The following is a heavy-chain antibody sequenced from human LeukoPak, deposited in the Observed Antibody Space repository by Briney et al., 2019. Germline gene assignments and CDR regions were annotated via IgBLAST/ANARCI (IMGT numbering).Heavy chain of an antibody. V-gene: IGHV3-23*01. J-gene: IGHJ4*02. CDR1: GSTFSSYA. D-gene: IGHD4-17*01. CDR2: ISGSGGST. Sequence: GGSLRLSCAASGSTFSSYAMSWVRQAPGKGLERVSAISGSGGSTYYADSVKGRFTISRDNSKNTLYLQMNSLRAEDTAVYCCAKVDLRAEAFDYWGQGTLVTVSS. CDR3: AKVDLRAEAFDY.